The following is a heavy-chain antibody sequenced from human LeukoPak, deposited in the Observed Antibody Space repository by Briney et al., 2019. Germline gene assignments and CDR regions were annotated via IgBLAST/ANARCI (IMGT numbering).Heavy chain of an antibody. CDR1: GFTFSSYA. Sequence: GGSLRLSCAASGFTFSSYAMSWVRQAPGMGPEWVSRIGGSGGSTYYADSVKGRFTISRDNSKNTLYLQMNSLRAEDTAVYYCAKISPYGGNSAWGQGTLVTVSS. J-gene: IGHJ4*02. CDR3: AKISPYGGNSA. V-gene: IGHV3-23*01. D-gene: IGHD4-23*01. CDR2: IGGSGGST.